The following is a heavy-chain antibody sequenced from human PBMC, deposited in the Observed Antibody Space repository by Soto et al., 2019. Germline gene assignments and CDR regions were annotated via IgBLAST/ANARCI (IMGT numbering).Heavy chain of an antibody. CDR1: GYTFTRYS. Sequence: ASVKVSCKASGYTFTRYSMHWVRQAPGQRLEWMGWINAGNGNTKYSQKFQGRVTITRDTSASTAYMELSSLRSEDTAVYYCAAGVGSSFYYYYGMDVWGQGTTVTVSS. D-gene: IGHD3-10*01. V-gene: IGHV1-3*01. J-gene: IGHJ6*02. CDR3: AAGVGSSFYYYYGMDV. CDR2: INAGNGNT.